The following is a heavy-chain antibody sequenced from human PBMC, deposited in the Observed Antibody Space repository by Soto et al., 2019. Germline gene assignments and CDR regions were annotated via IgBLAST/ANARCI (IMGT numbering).Heavy chain of an antibody. D-gene: IGHD5-12*01. V-gene: IGHV5-51*01. CDR2: IYRSDSDI. J-gene: IGHJ4*02. CDR3: ARHAVGGYDDYFDY. CDR1: GYRFTNYW. Sequence: GESLKISCKGSGYRFTNYWIAWVRQRPGKGLEWMGIIYRSDSDIRYSPSFQGQVTISADKSISTAYLQWSSLKASDTAMYYCARHAVGGYDDYFDYWGQGTLVTVSS.